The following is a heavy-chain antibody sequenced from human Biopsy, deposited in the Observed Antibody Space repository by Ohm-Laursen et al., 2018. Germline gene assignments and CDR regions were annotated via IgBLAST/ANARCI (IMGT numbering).Heavy chain of an antibody. J-gene: IGHJ4*02. CDR2: VGGSGDST. V-gene: IGHV3-23*01. Sequence: SLRLSCAASGFTFSNYAMTWVRQPPGKGLDWVSGVGGSGDSTYYADSVKGRFSISRDNSNNTLYLQMNSLRVDDTAVYYCAKTRGEARAAANFWGQGTLVTVSS. CDR1: GFTFSNYA. D-gene: IGHD6-13*01. CDR3: AKTRGEARAAANF.